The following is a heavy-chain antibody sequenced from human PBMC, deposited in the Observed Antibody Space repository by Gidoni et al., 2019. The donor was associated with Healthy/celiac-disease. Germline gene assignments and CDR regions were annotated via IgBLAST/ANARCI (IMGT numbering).Heavy chain of an antibody. V-gene: IGHV2-26*01. D-gene: IGHD6-19*01. CDR3: ARNFASGWLFGGFDY. CDR1: GFSLSNARMG. CDR2: IFSNDEK. Sequence: QVTLKESGPVLVKPTETLTLTCTVSGFSLSNARMGVSWIRQPPGKALEWLAHIFSNDEKSYSTSLKSRLTISKDTSKSQVVLTMTNMDPVDTATYYCARNFASGWLFGGFDYWGQGTLVTVSS. J-gene: IGHJ4*02.